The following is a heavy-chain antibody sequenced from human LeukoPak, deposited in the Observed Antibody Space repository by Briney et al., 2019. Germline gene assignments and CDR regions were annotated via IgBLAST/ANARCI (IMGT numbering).Heavy chain of an antibody. Sequence: ASVKVSCKASGYTFTSYGITWVRQAPGQGLEWMGCISAYNGNTNYAQKLQGRVTMTTDTSTSTAYMELRSLRSDDTAVYYCARDHSPQLVTHWYFDLWGRGTLVTVSS. D-gene: IGHD6-13*01. CDR3: ARDHSPQLVTHWYFDL. J-gene: IGHJ2*01. CDR1: GYTFTSYG. CDR2: ISAYNGNT. V-gene: IGHV1-18*01.